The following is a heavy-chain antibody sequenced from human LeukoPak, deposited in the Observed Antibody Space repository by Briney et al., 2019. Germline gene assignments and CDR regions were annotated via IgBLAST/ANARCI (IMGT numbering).Heavy chain of an antibody. CDR1: GFTFSGHS. CDR3: AKDRGGSYREYFQH. D-gene: IGHD1-26*01. J-gene: IGHJ1*01. CDR2: ISGSGGST. V-gene: IGHV3-23*01. Sequence: GGSLRLSCVGSGFTFSGHSLNWVRQAPGKGLEWVSAISGSGGSTYYADSVKGRFTISRDNSKNTLYLQMNSLRAEDTAVYYCAKDRGGSYREYFQHWGQGTLVTVSS.